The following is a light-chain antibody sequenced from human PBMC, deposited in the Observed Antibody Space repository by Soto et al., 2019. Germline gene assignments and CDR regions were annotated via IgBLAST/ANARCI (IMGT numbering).Light chain of an antibody. CDR3: SSYTSSSTLYV. J-gene: IGLJ1*01. CDR1: SSDMGGYNY. V-gene: IGLV2-14*01. Sequence: SVLTQPASVSGAPGQSITISCAGTSSDMGGYNYVSWYQQHPGKAPKVMIYEVSNRPSGVSNRFSGSKSGNTASLTISGLQAEDEADYYCSSYTSSSTLYVFGSGTKVTV. CDR2: EVS.